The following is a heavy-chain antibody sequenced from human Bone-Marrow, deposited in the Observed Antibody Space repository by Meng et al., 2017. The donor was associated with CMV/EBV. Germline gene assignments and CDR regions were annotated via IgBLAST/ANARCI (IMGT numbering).Heavy chain of an antibody. CDR1: GFSLSTSGMC. Sequence: SGPTLVKPTHTLTLTCTFSGFSLSTSGMCVSWVRQPPGKALEWLALIDWDDDKYYSTSLKTRLTISKDSSKNQVVLTMTNMDPVDPDTYYCARMTAYGSGSYYKSFESFDYWGQGTLVTVSS. J-gene: IGHJ4*02. V-gene: IGHV2-70*20. CDR3: ARMTAYGSGSYYKSFESFDY. CDR2: IDWDDDK. D-gene: IGHD3-10*01.